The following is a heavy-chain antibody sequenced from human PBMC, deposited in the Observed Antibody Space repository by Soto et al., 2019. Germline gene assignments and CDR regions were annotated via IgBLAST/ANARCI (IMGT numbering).Heavy chain of an antibody. CDR3: AKAADRSGWGVNWFGP. CDR1: GFTFSNFA. Sequence: GGSLRLSCAASGFTFSNFAMTWVRQALGKGLEWVSAISGSGEITYYSDSMKGRFTISRDNSKKTLWLQLNSLRVEDTALYYRAKAADRSGWGVNWFGPWGPGALVTVSS. D-gene: IGHD6-25*01. J-gene: IGHJ5*01. V-gene: IGHV3-23*01. CDR2: ISGSGEIT.